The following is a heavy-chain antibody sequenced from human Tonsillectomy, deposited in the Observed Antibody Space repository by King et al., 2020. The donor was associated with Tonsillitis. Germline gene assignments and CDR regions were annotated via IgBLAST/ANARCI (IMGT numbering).Heavy chain of an antibody. CDR1: GGSISSRTDL. CDR3: ARKFEWSKTMIRGESSGMDV. D-gene: IGHD3-10*01. Sequence: QLQESGPGLVKPSETLSLICTVSGGSISSRTDLWGWIRQPPGKGLEWIGTIYYSGSTYYNSSLKSRVTISIDTSKNQCSLKVSSVTAADTAVYYCARKFEWSKTMIRGESSGMDVWGQGTTVIVSS. CDR2: IYYSGST. V-gene: IGHV4-39*07. J-gene: IGHJ6*02.